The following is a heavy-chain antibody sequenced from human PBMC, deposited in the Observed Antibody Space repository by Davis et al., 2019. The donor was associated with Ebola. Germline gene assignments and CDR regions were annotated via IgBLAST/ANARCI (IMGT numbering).Heavy chain of an antibody. J-gene: IGHJ6*02. CDR1: GGSISSYY. CDR3: ARDRSGYYGSGSYYFDYYYGMDV. CDR2: IYYSGST. D-gene: IGHD3-10*01. V-gene: IGHV4-59*01. Sequence: SETLSLTCTVSGGSISSYYWSWIRQPPGKGLEWIGYIYYSGSTNYNPSLKSRVTISVDTSKNQFSLKLSSVTAADTAVYYCARDRSGYYGSGSYYFDYYYGMDVWGQGTTVTVSS.